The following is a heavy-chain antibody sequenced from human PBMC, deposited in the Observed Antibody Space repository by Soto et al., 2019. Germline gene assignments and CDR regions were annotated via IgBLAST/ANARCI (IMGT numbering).Heavy chain of an antibody. CDR1: GGSISSGGYY. J-gene: IGHJ6*02. CDR2: IYYSGST. CDR3: ESIYRRGDYGLDV. D-gene: IGHD3-16*02. V-gene: IGHV4-31*03. Sequence: SETLSLTCTVSGGSISSGGYYWSWIRQHPGKGLEWIGYIYYSGSTYYNPSLKRRVTISVDTSKNQFSLKLSSVTAADTAVYYSESIYRRGDYGLDVWGQGTTVTVSS.